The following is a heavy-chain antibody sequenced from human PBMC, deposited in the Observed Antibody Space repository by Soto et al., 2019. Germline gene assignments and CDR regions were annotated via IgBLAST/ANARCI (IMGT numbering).Heavy chain of an antibody. D-gene: IGHD4-4*01. CDR3: ARSNYYLDY. CDR2: IKSKTDGGTP. Sequence: GGSLRLSCAASGFTFTTAWINWVRQAPGKGLEWVGRIKSKTDGGTPEYAASVKGRFTISRDDSKNSLYLQMNSLKTEDTAVYYCARSNYYLDYWGQGTLVTVSS. V-gene: IGHV3-15*07. J-gene: IGHJ4*02. CDR1: GFTFTTAW.